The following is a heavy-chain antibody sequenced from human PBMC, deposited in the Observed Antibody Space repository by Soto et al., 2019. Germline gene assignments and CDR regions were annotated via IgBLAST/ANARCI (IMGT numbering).Heavy chain of an antibody. J-gene: IGHJ4*02. CDR2: IKGDGTNT. V-gene: IGHV3-74*01. CDR3: ARGLSGYYGFDY. D-gene: IGHD5-12*01. Sequence: EVQLVESGGGLVQFGGSLRLSCAASGFTFSSYWMHWVRQVPGKGLVWVSRIKGDGTNTGYADSVKGRFTISRDNVKNTLYLQMNSLRAGDTAVYDGARGLSGYYGFDYWGQGTLVTVSS. CDR1: GFTFSSYW.